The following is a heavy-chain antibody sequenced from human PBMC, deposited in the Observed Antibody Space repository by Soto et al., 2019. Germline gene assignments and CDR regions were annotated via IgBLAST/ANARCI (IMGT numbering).Heavy chain of an antibody. CDR1: GFTFSSYI. V-gene: IGHV3-21*01. CDR3: ARAGLDIVVVPAAIRYYYYGMDV. J-gene: IGHJ6*02. CDR2: ISSSSSYI. Sequence: GGSLRLSCAASGFTFSSYIMNWVRQSPGKGLEWVSSISSSSSYIYYADSVKGRFTISRDNAKNSLYLQMNSLRAEDTAVYYCARAGLDIVVVPAAIRYYYYGMDVWGQGTTVTVSS. D-gene: IGHD2-2*03.